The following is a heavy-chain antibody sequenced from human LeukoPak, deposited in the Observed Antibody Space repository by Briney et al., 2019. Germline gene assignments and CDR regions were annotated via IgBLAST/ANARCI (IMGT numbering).Heavy chain of an antibody. CDR1: GGSISSGGYY. J-gene: IGHJ4*02. CDR3: ARDRIAAADTFGY. CDR2: IYYSGST. Sequence: SQTLSLTCTVSGGSISSGGYYWSWIRQHPGKGLEWIGYIYYSGSTYYNPSLKSRVTISVDTSKNQFSQKLSSVTAADTAVYYCARDRIAAADTFGYWGQGTLVTVSS. V-gene: IGHV4-31*03. D-gene: IGHD6-13*01.